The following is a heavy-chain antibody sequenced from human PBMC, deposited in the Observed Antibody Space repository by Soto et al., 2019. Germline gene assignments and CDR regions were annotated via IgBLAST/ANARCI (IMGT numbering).Heavy chain of an antibody. CDR3: ARFHYDRSSYQIY. J-gene: IGHJ4*02. V-gene: IGHV3-74*03. CDR1: GFSLNHYW. D-gene: IGHD3-22*01. Sequence: GGSLRLSCAASGFSLNHYWIHFVLQVPGKGLVWVSQINNGGSGTKYADTVRGRFTISRDNAKNTVYLQMNSLRVEDTAIYFCARFHYDRSSYQIYCGQGTLVTVSS. CDR2: INNGGSGT.